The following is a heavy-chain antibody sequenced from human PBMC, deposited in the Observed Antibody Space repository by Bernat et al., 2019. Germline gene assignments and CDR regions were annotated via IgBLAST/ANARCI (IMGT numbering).Heavy chain of an antibody. CDR2: VSYTGST. D-gene: IGHD3-10*02. CDR1: GGSISNYY. CDR3: ARMFPPLTDYYFDS. Sequence: QVQLQESGPGLVKPSETLSITCTVSGGSISNYYWGWVRQPPGKELEWIGYVSYTGSTHYTPHLKSRATVSLDTSDNQFSLNLSSVTAADTAVYYCARMFPPLTDYYFDSWGQGTLVTVSS. J-gene: IGHJ4*02. V-gene: IGHV4-59*08.